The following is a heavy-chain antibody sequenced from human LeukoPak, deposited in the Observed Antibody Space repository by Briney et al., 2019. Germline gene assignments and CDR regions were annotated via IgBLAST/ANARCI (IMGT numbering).Heavy chain of an antibody. D-gene: IGHD3-10*01. J-gene: IGHJ4*02. CDR3: ARLPGPGYFDY. CDR2: IYYSGST. V-gene: IGHV4-39*01. Sequence: SETLSLTCTVSGGSISSSSYYWGWIRQPPGKGLERIGSIYYSGSTYYNPSLKSRVTISVDTSKNQFSLKLSSVTAADTAVYYCARLPGPGYFDYWGQGTLVTVSS. CDR1: GGSISSSSYY.